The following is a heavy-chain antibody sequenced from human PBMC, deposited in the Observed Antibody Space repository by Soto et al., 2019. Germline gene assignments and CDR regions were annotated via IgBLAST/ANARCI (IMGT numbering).Heavy chain of an antibody. CDR2: ISGSGGST. D-gene: IGHD3-22*01. CDR3: AKDTTMIGVAPFDY. CDR1: GFTFSSYA. Sequence: GGSLRLSCAASGFTFSSYAMSWVRQAPGKGLEWVSAISGSGGSTYYADSVKGRFTISRDNSKNTLYLQMNSLRAEDMAVYYCAKDTTMIGVAPFDYWGQGTLVTVSS. J-gene: IGHJ4*02. V-gene: IGHV3-23*01.